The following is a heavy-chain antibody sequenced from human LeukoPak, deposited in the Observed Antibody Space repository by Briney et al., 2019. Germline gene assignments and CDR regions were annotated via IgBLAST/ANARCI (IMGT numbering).Heavy chain of an antibody. J-gene: IGHJ3*02. CDR2: ISGSGHDI. CDR3: ARLHPVDYYGSRGNDAFDI. D-gene: IGHD3-10*01. V-gene: IGHV3-11*04. Sequence: PGGSLRLSCVVSGFSFSDSYMTWIRQTPGKGLESLAYISGSGHDIYYTDSVKGRFTISRDNAKDSLYLQVNSLRAEDTAVYYCARLHPVDYYGSRGNDAFDIWGQGTMVTVSS. CDR1: GFSFSDSY.